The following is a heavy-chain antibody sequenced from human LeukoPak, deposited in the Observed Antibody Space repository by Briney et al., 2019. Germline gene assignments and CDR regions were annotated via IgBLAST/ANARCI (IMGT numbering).Heavy chain of an antibody. D-gene: IGHD3-22*01. J-gene: IGHJ4*02. V-gene: IGHV3-23*01. Sequence: GGSLRLSCAASGFTFSSYAMSWVRQAPGKGLEWVSAISGSGGSTYYADSVKGRFTISRDNSKNTLYLQMNSLRAEDTAVYYCAKDEGLSRSGYYYFDYWRQGTLVTVSA. CDR1: GFTFSSYA. CDR2: ISGSGGST. CDR3: AKDEGLSRSGYYYFDY.